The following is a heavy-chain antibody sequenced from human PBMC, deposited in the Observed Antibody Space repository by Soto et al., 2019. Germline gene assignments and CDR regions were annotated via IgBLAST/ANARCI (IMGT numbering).Heavy chain of an antibody. V-gene: IGHV3-23*01. Sequence: EVQLLESGGKLVQPGGSLTLSCAASGFTFSTYAMAWVRQAPGKGLEWVSGVSASGLNTDYADPVKGRFYISRDNSKNTVSLHMNSLRAEDTALYYCAKARARRTSGYSFDYWGQGTQVTVSS. CDR2: VSASGLNT. CDR3: AKARARRTSGYSFDY. CDR1: GFTFSTYA. J-gene: IGHJ4*02. D-gene: IGHD1-1*01.